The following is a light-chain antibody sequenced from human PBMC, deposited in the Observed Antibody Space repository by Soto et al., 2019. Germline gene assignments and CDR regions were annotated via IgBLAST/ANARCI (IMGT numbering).Light chain of an antibody. J-gene: IGKJ2*01. V-gene: IGKV3-11*01. CDR1: QSVSSQ. CDR2: DAS. Sequence: EIVLTQSPATLSLSPGERASLSCRTSQSVSSQLAWYQQKPGQAPRLLIYDASNTATGVPARFSGSGSGTDFTLTISSLEPEDFGVYYCHQRSKWPRTFGQGTKLEIK. CDR3: HQRSKWPRT.